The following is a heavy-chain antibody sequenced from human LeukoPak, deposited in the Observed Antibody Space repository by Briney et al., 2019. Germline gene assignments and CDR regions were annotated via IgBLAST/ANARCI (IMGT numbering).Heavy chain of an antibody. D-gene: IGHD3-22*01. CDR3: ATQGYYDSSGYYYPFDY. CDR1: GFTVSSNY. Sequence: PGGSLRLSCAASGFTVSSNYMSWVRQAPGKGLEWVSVIYSGSSTYYADSVKGRFTISRDNSKNTLYLQMNSLRAEDTAVYYCATQGYYDSSGYYYPFDYWGQGTLVTVSS. CDR2: IYSGSST. V-gene: IGHV3-53*01. J-gene: IGHJ4*02.